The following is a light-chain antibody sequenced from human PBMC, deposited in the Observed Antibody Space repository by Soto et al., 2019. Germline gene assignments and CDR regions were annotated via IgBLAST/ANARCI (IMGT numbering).Light chain of an antibody. CDR3: QQYNNWPRT. CDR2: GAS. Sequence: EIVMTQYPATLSVSTGERATLSCRASQRVSSNLAWYQQKPGQAPRLLIYGASTRATGIPARFSGSGSGTEFTLTISRLKSEDFAVYYCQQYNNWPRTFGQGTKLELK. V-gene: IGKV3-15*01. J-gene: IGKJ2*01. CDR1: QRVSSN.